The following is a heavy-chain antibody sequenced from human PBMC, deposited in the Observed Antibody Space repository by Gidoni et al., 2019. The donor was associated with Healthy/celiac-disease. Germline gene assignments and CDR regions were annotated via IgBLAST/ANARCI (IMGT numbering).Heavy chain of an antibody. V-gene: IGHV3-23*01. Sequence: EVQLLESGGGLVQPGGSLRLSCTASGFTFSSYAMTWVRQAPGQGLEWVSAISGGGGSTYYADSLKGRFTISRDNSKSTLYLQMNSLRAEDTAVYYCAKDQMGATPWYFDLWGRGTLVTVSS. J-gene: IGHJ2*01. CDR2: ISGGGGST. CDR1: GFTFSSYA. D-gene: IGHD1-26*01. CDR3: AKDQMGATPWYFDL.